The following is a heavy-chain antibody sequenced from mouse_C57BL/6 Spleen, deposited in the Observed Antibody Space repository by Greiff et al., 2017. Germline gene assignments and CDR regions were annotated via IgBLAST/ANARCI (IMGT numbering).Heavy chain of an antibody. V-gene: IGHV1-26*01. CDR2: INPNTGGT. D-gene: IGHD3-3*01. J-gene: IGHJ3*01. Sequence: EVQLQQSGPELVKPGASVKISCKASGYTFTDYYMNWVKQSHGKSLEWIGDINPNTGGTSYNQKFKDKATLTVDKSSSTAYMELRSLTTEDSAVYYCARGSGTGDWFAYWGQGTLVTVSA. CDR3: ARGSGTGDWFAY. CDR1: GYTFTDYY.